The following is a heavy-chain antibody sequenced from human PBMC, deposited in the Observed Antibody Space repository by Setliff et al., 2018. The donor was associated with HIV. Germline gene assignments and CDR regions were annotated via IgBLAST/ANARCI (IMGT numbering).Heavy chain of an antibody. D-gene: IGHD3-16*01. CDR1: GGSITGYY. J-gene: IGHJ5*01. CDR2: FYTSGST. V-gene: IGHV4-4*07. Sequence: SETLSLTCTVSGGSITGYYWSWIRQPPGKGLEWIGRFYTSGSTNYNPSLKSRVTMSVDTSKIQFSLKLSSVTAADTAVYYCARGGAVSADFDSWGQGTLVTVSS. CDR3: ARGGAVSADFDS.